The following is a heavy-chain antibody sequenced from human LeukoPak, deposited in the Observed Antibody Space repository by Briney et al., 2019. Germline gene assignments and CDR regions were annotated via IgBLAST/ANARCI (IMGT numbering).Heavy chain of an antibody. CDR2: ISGSGGST. CDR1: GFTFSSYA. D-gene: IGHD3-10*01. CDR3: AIRSGSYYGAIDY. J-gene: IGHJ4*02. V-gene: IGHV3-23*01. Sequence: PGGSLRLSCAASGFTFSSYAMSWVRQAPGKGLEWVSAISGSGGSTYYADSVKGRFTISRDNSKNTLYLQMNSMRAEDTPVYYCAIRSGSYYGAIDYWGQGNLVTVSS.